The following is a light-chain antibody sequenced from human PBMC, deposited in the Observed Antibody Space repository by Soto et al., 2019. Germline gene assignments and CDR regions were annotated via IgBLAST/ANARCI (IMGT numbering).Light chain of an antibody. V-gene: IGKV4-1*01. Sequence: DIVMTQSPDSLAVSLGERATINCKSSQSVIYSANNKNCLAWYQQKPGQPPKLLIYWASTRESGVPDRFSGSESWTDLTLTISSLQAEDVAVYYCQQYLGIPRTFVQGTKVEIK. J-gene: IGKJ1*01. CDR1: QSVIYSANNKNC. CDR2: WAS. CDR3: QQYLGIPRT.